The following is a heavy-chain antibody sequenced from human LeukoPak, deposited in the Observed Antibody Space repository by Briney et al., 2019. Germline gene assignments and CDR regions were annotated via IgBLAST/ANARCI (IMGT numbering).Heavy chain of an antibody. D-gene: IGHD5-12*01. V-gene: IGHV4-31*03. CDR3: ARVTSGPYYFDY. Sequence: SETLSLTCTVSGGSISSGGYYWSWICQHPEKGLEWIGYIYYSGSTYYNPSLKSRLTISLDTSKNQFSLRLSSVTAADTAVYYCARVTSGPYYFDYWGQGTLVTVSS. CDR1: GGSISSGGYY. J-gene: IGHJ4*02. CDR2: IYYSGST.